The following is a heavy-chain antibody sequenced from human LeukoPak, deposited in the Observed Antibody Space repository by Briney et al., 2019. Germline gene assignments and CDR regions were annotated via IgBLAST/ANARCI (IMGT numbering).Heavy chain of an antibody. CDR1: GGSFSGYY. CDR2: INHSGST. CDR3: ARSRKYYYDSSGYYGGLDY. D-gene: IGHD3-22*01. J-gene: IGHJ4*02. Sequence: PSETLSLTCAVYGGSFSGYYWSWIRQPPGKGLEWIGEINHSGSTNYNPSLKSRVTISVDTSKNQFSLKLSSVTAADTAVYYCARSRKYYYDSSGYYGGLDYWGQGTLVTVSS. V-gene: IGHV4-34*01.